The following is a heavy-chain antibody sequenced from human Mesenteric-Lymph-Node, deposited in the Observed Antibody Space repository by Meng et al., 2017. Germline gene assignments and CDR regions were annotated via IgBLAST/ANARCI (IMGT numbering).Heavy chain of an antibody. CDR1: GGSISSSNW. D-gene: IGHD3-10*01. CDR2: IYHSGST. V-gene: IGHV4-4*02. CDR3: ARASYGSGSPLGESWFDP. Sequence: LHKWGPGLGKPSGTLSLTCAVSGGSISSSNWWSWVRQPPGKGLEWIGEIYHSGSTNYNPSLKSRVTISVDKSKNQFSLKLSSVTAADTAVYYCARASYGSGSPLGESWFDPWGQGTLVTVSS. J-gene: IGHJ5*02.